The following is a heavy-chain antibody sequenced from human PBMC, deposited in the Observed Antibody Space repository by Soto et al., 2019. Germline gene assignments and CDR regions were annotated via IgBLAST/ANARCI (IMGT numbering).Heavy chain of an antibody. CDR3: ARGTTLYGDYGY. CDR2: MNPNSGNT. Sequence: ASVKVSCKASGYTFTSCDINWVRQATGQGLEWMGWMNPNSGNTGYAQKFQGRVTMTRNTSISTAYMELSSLRSEDTAVYYCARGTTLYGDYGYWGQGTLVTVSS. J-gene: IGHJ4*02. CDR1: GYTFTSCD. V-gene: IGHV1-8*01. D-gene: IGHD4-17*01.